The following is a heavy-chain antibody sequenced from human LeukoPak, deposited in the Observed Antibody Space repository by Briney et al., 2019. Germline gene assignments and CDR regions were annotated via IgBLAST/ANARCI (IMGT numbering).Heavy chain of an antibody. CDR1: GGSISSYY. CDR3: ARGIAAASERAFDI. CDR2: IYSSGGT. Sequence: SETLSLTCTVSGGSISSYYWSWIRQPAGKGLEWIGRIYSSGGTDYNPSLKSRVTMSVDTSKKQFSLELRSVTAADTAVYYCARGIAAASERAFDIWGQGTMVTVSS. D-gene: IGHD6-13*01. V-gene: IGHV4-4*07. J-gene: IGHJ3*02.